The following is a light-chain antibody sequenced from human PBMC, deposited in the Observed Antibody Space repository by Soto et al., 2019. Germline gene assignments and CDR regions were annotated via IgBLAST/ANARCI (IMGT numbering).Light chain of an antibody. V-gene: IGKV3-20*01. CDR3: QQFGGSSHT. J-gene: IGKJ4*01. CDR2: GAS. CDR1: QSLRDSY. Sequence: ENVLSQSPGTLSLSPGGRATLSCRASQSLRDSYLAWYQQKPGQAPRLLIYGASNRATGIPDRFSGSGSGTDFTLTISRLEPEDFAVYYCQQFGGSSHTFGGGTKVEIK.